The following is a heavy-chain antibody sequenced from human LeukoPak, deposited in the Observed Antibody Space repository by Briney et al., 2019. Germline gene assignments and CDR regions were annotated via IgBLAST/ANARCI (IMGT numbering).Heavy chain of an antibody. J-gene: IGHJ4*02. V-gene: IGHV3-7*03. D-gene: IGHD3-10*01. CDR1: GFTFSSYA. CDR2: IKQDGSEK. CDR3: ASYYFGSRSFYNDY. Sequence: GGSLRLSCAASGFTFSSYAMSWVRQAPGKGLEWVANIKQDGSEKYYVDSVKGRFTISRDNAKNSLYLQMNSLRAEDTAVYYCASYYFGSRSFYNDYWGQGTLVTVSS.